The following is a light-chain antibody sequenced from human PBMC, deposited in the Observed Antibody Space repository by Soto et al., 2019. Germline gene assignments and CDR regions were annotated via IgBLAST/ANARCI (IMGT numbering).Light chain of an antibody. J-gene: IGKJ1*01. V-gene: IGKV3-20*01. Sequence: EILLTQSPGTLSLSPGERATLSCRACQSVSSSYLSWCQLKPGQAPRLLIYGASSRVTGIPDRFSGSGSGTDFTLTISRLEPEDFAVYYCQQYGYSFRAFGQGTKVEL. CDR3: QQYGYSFRA. CDR2: GAS. CDR1: QSVSSSY.